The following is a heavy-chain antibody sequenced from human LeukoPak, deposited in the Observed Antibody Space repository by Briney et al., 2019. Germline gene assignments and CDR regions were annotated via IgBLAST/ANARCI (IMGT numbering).Heavy chain of an antibody. J-gene: IGHJ4*02. CDR3: ANRRFLGNGSALTDN. V-gene: IGHV3-30*18. D-gene: IGHD3-10*01. Sequence: GGSLRLSCAASGFTFSSYGMHWVRQAPGKGLEWVAVISYDGSNKYYADSVKGRFTISRDNSKNTLYLQMNSLRAEDTAVYYCANRRFLGNGSALTDNWGQGTLVTVSS. CDR1: GFTFSSYG. CDR2: ISYDGSNK.